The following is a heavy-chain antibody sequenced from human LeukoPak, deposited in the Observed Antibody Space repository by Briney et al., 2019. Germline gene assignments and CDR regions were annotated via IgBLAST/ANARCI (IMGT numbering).Heavy chain of an antibody. CDR1: GGSISSSSYY. V-gene: IGHV4-39*07. D-gene: IGHD1-26*01. CDR2: IYYSGST. Sequence: SETLSLTCTVSGGSISSSSYYWGWIRQPPGKGLEWIGSIYYSGSTYYNPSLKSRVTISVDRSKNQFSLKLSSVTAADTAVYYCASAKWEQPDYWGQGTLVTVSS. J-gene: IGHJ4*02. CDR3: ASAKWEQPDY.